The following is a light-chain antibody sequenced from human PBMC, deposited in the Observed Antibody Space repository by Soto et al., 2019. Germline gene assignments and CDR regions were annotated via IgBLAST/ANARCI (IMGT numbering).Light chain of an antibody. CDR2: ANN. V-gene: IGLV1-40*01. J-gene: IGLJ1*01. CDR3: QSDDSSLTLRV. Sequence: QSVLTQPPSVSGAPGQRVTISCTGSSSNIGAGYDVHWYQQLPGTAPKLLIYANNNRPSGVPDRFSGSKSGTSASMAITGLQADDDADYYCQSDDSSLTLRVFGTGTKLTVL. CDR1: SSNIGAGYD.